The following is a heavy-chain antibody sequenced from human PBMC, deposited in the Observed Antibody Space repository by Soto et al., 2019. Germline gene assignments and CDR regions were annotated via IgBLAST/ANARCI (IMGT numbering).Heavy chain of an antibody. CDR3: ARDDYVVVSAP. V-gene: IGHV3-66*01. CDR2: IYSGGST. Sequence: GCIGIGCAGAGFTVSSSYMRWVRQAPGKGLEWVSVIYSGGSTYYADSVKGRFTISRDNSKNTLYLQLNSLRAEDTAVYYCARDDYVVVSAPGGQGPWVTVSP. J-gene: IGHJ5*02. CDR1: GFTVSSSY. D-gene: IGHD4-17*01.